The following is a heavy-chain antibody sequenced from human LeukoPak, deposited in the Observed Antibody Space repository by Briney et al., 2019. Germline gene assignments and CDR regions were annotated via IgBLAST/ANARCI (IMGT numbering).Heavy chain of an antibody. V-gene: IGHV3-64D*06. D-gene: IGHD2-2*01. CDR2: IRANGGST. CDR1: GFTFSTYA. Sequence: GGSLRLSCSASGFTFSTYAMHWVRQAPGKGLEYVSAIRANGGSTYHADSVKGRFTISRDNSKNTLHLHMSSLRAEDTAVYSCVKGYCGSISCYPDYWGQGTRVTVSS. CDR3: VKGYCGSISCYPDY. J-gene: IGHJ4*02.